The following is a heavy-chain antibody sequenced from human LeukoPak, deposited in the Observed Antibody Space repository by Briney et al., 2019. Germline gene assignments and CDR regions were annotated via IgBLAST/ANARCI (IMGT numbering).Heavy chain of an antibody. J-gene: IGHJ6*03. CDR3: ARESHGPYYFHYYMDV. Sequence: GRSLRLSCAASGFTFSSYAMHWVRQAPGKGLEFVSAISGNGGSTYYANSVKDRFTISRDNSENTLYLQMGSLRAEDMAVYYCARESHGPYYFHYYMDVWGKGTTVTVSS. CDR2: ISGNGGST. V-gene: IGHV3-64*01. D-gene: IGHD5-18*01. CDR1: GFTFSSYA.